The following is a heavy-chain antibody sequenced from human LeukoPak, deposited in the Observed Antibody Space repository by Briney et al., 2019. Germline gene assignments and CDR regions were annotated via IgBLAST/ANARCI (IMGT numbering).Heavy chain of an antibody. CDR2: IWSDGNKK. Sequence: GGSLRLSCAASGFIFSNFGMHWVRQAPGKGLEWVAAIWSDGNKKNHADSVKGRFTISRDNAKNSLYLQMNSLRAEDTAVYYCARVYNLMVYAIQYYFDYWGQGTLVTVSS. D-gene: IGHD2-8*01. J-gene: IGHJ4*02. V-gene: IGHV3-33*01. CDR1: GFIFSNFG. CDR3: ARVYNLMVYAIQYYFDY.